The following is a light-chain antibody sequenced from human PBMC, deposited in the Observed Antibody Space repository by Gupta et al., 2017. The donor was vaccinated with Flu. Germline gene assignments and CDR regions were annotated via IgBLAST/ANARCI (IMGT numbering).Light chain of an antibody. CDR2: LKSDGSH. J-gene: IGLJ2*01. CDR1: SGHSSYA. V-gene: IGLV4-69*01. CDR3: QTWGTGIVV. Sequence: QLVLTQSPSASASLGASVTLTCTLRSGHSSYAIAWHQQQPEKGPRYLMKLKSDGSHSKGDGIPVRFSGSSSGAERYLTISSLQYEDEADYYCQTWGTGIVVFGGGTKLTVL.